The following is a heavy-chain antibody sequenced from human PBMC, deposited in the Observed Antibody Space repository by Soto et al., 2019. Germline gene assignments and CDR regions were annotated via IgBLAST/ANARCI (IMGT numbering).Heavy chain of an antibody. CDR3: ARHHRDDA. Sequence: NISYKGSEGKSIGNGSGWMRTKPGKGLEWMGIINPADSDIKYSPSFQGQVTISADKSIGTAYLQWSSLKASDTAMYYCARHHRDDA. J-gene: IGHJ3*01. CDR1: EGKSIGNG. V-gene: IGHV5-51*01. CDR2: INPADSDI.